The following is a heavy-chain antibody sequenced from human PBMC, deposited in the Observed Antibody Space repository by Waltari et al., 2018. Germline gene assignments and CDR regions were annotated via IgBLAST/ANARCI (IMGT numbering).Heavy chain of an antibody. CDR3: LYDPSV. Sequence: DVQLVESGGGLVKPGGSLRPSCRASGISFTDAWMNWVRQAPGRGLEWIGRIKDKADGGTIDYAAPVKGRFTISRDDSKNMTYLQMNSLKPDDTGVYFCLYDPSVWGQGTLVTVSS. CDR1: GISFTDAW. V-gene: IGHV3-15*07. CDR2: IKDKADGGTI. D-gene: IGHD5-12*01. J-gene: IGHJ4*02.